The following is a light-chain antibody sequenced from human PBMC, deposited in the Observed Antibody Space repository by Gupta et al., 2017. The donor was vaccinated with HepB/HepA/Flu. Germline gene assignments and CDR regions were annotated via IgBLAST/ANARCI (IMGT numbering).Light chain of an antibody. Sequence: QSALTQPASVSGSPGQSITIPCTGTSSDIGVYNYVSWYQQHPGKAPKLMIYDVSNRPSGVSNRFSGSKSGNTASLTISGLQAEDEADYYCSSYRSSSTLGVFGGGTKLTVL. CDR1: SSDIGVYNY. J-gene: IGLJ3*02. CDR2: DVS. CDR3: SSYRSSSTLGV. V-gene: IGLV2-14*03.